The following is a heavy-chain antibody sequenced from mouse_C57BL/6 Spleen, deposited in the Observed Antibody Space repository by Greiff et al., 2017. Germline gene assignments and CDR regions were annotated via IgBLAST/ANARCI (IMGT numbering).Heavy chain of an antibody. CDR3: FYYGYDEAY. J-gene: IGHJ3*01. V-gene: IGHV14-3*01. Sequence: EVQLQQSGAELVKPGASVKLSCTASGFNIKDYYMHWVKQRTEQGLEWIGRIDPANGNTKYAPKFQGKATITADTSSNTAYLQLSSLTSEDTAIYYCFYYGYDEAYWGQGTLVTVSA. CDR2: IDPANGNT. D-gene: IGHD2-2*01. CDR1: GFNIKDYY.